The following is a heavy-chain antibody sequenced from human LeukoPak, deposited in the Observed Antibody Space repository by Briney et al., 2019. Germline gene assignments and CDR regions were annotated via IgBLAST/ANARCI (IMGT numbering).Heavy chain of an antibody. CDR3: ARALTMIVVAFDY. Sequence: PGRSLRLSCAASGFTFSSYWMSWVRQAPGKGLEWVANIKQDGSEKYYVDSVKGRFTISRDNAKNSLYLQMNSLRAEDTAVYYCARALTMIVVAFDYWGQGTLVTVCS. D-gene: IGHD3-22*01. V-gene: IGHV3-7*01. CDR2: IKQDGSEK. CDR1: GFTFSSYW. J-gene: IGHJ4*02.